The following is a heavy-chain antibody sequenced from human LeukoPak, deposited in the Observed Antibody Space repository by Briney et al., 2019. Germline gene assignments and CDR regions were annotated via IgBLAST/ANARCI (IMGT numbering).Heavy chain of an antibody. CDR3: ARDPQVTAIHDAFDI. CDR2: IYSGGIT. J-gene: IGHJ3*02. D-gene: IGHD2-21*02. CDR1: GFTVRSNY. Sequence: GGSLRLSCAASGFTVRSNYMSWVRQAPGKGLEWVSVIYSGGITYYADSVKGRFTISRDISKNTLYLQMNSLRAEDTAVYYCARDPQVTAIHDAFDIWGQGTMVTVSS. V-gene: IGHV3-66*01.